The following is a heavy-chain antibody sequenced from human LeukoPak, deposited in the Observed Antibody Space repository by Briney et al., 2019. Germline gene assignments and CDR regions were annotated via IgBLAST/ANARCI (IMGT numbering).Heavy chain of an antibody. D-gene: IGHD2-2*02. CDR1: GGTFSSYA. V-gene: IGHV1-69*04. J-gene: IGHJ5*02. CDR3: ARWRHTLARRWFDP. Sequence: GASVKVSCKASGGTFSSYAISWVRQAPGQGLEWMGRIIPIFGIANYAQKFQGRVTITADKSTSTAYMELSSLRSEDTAVYYCARWRHTLARRWFDPWGQGTLVTVSS. CDR2: IIPIFGIA.